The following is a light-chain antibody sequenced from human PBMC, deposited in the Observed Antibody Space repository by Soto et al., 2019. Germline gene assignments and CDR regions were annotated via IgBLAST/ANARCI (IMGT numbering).Light chain of an antibody. CDR3: ASYARGSTLVV. CDR1: SSDVGGHKY. J-gene: IGLJ2*01. CDR2: EVS. Sequence: QSVLTQPASVSGSPGQSITISCTGTSSDVGGHKYVSWYQQHPDKAPKVLIFEVSNRPSGISNRFSGSKSGNTASLTISGLQAEDEADYYCASYARGSTLVVFGGGTKVTVL. V-gene: IGLV2-14*01.